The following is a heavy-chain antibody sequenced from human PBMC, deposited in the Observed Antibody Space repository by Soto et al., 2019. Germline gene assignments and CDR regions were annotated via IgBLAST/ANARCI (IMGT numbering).Heavy chain of an antibody. CDR3: ATGLDSGDYVDSFDP. Sequence: GGSLRLSCAASGFTFSSYSMNWVRQAPGKGLEWVSSISSSSSYIYYADSAKGRFTISRDNAKNSLYLQMNSLRAEDTAVYYCATGLDSGDYVDSFDPWGQGTLVTVSS. D-gene: IGHD4-17*01. CDR1: GFTFSSYS. CDR2: ISSSSSYI. V-gene: IGHV3-21*01. J-gene: IGHJ5*02.